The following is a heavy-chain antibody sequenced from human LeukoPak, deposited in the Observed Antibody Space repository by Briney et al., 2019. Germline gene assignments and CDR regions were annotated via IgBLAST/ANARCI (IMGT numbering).Heavy chain of an antibody. J-gene: IGHJ4*02. CDR1: GYTFTDYY. Sequence: ASVKVSCKVSGYTFTDYYMHWVQQAPGKGLEWMGLVDPEDGETIYAEKFQGRVTITADTSTDTAYMELSSLRSEDTAVCYCAILRSSGTTRSGWGQGTLVTVSS. D-gene: IGHD1-7*01. V-gene: IGHV1-69-2*01. CDR3: AILRSSGTTRSG. CDR2: VDPEDGET.